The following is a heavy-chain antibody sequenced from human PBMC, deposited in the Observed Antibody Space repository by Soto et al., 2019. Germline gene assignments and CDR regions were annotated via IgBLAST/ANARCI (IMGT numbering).Heavy chain of an antibody. CDR2: ISAYNGNT. Sequence: ASVKVSCKASGYRFTSYGISWVRQAPGQGLEWMGWISAYNGNTNYAQKLQGRVTMTTDTSTSTAYMELRSLRSDDTAVYYRARGDILTGYWYYFDYWGQGTLVTVSS. J-gene: IGHJ4*02. CDR1: GYRFTSYG. CDR3: ARGDILTGYWYYFDY. V-gene: IGHV1-18*01. D-gene: IGHD3-9*01.